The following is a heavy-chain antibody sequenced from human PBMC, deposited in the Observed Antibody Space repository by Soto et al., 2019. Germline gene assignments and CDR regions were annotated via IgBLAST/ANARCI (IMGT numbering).Heavy chain of an antibody. Sequence: EVQLWESGGGLVQPGGSLRLSCAASGFIIRSYAMSWVRQAPGKGLEWVSSISGTGVSTYYADSVEGRFTISRDNSKDTRYVQMNNLRVEDTAVYYCARSFREYTYGLDAFDVWGQGTMVTVSS. CDR3: ARSFREYTYGLDAFDV. D-gene: IGHD5-18*01. J-gene: IGHJ3*01. CDR2: ISGTGVST. V-gene: IGHV3-23*01. CDR1: GFIIRSYA.